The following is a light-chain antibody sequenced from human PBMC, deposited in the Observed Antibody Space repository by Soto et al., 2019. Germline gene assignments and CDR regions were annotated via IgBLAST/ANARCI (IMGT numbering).Light chain of an antibody. CDR3: QQYKNWPRT. V-gene: IGKV3-15*01. J-gene: IGKJ1*01. Sequence: EIIMTQSPATLSVFPGERATLSCRASQSISSNLAWFHQKPGQAPRLLIYGASTRATGIPARFSGSGSGTEFTLTISSLQSEDFAVYYCQQYKNWPRTFGQGTKVEIK. CDR1: QSISSN. CDR2: GAS.